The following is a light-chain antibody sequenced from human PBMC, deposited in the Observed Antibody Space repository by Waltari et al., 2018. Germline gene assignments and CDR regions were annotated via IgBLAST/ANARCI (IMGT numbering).Light chain of an antibody. Sequence: QSVLTQPPSASGTPGQTVTISCSGTSSNIGSKTLNWCQQPPGTAPKLLIYSNDQRPSGVPDRFSGSKSGTSASLAISGLQSEDEAVYYCAAWDDSLNGQNVFGTGTKVTVL. J-gene: IGLJ1*01. V-gene: IGLV1-44*01. CDR2: SND. CDR1: SSNIGSKT. CDR3: AAWDDSLNGQNV.